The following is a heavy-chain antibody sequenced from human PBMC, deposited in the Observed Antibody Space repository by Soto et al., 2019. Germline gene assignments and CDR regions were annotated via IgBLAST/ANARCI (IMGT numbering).Heavy chain of an antibody. CDR2: VSHDGRNT. D-gene: IGHD6-19*01. V-gene: IGHV3-30*18. CDR1: GFTFSDYA. CDR3: AKGGRQWLVTSDFNY. J-gene: IGHJ4*02. Sequence: VQLVESGGGVVQPGRSLRLSCAASGFTFSDYAMHWVRQAPGKGLEWVAVVSHDGRNTHYADSVKDRFTISRDSSKNTVSLKMTSLRAEDTAVYYCAKGGRQWLVTSDFNYWGQGALVTVSS.